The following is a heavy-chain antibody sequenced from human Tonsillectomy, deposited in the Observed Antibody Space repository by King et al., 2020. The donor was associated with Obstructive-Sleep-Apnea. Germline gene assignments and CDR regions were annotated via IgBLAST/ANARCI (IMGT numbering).Heavy chain of an antibody. D-gene: IGHD3-9*01. CDR3: ARVEDYYDILTGYYKSEYFQH. V-gene: IGHV4-59*01. CDR2: IYDSGST. Sequence: VQLQESGPGLVKPSETLSLTCTVSGGSISSDYWSWIRQPPGKGLEWIGDIYDSGSTHYNPSLKSRVTILVDTSKNHFSLKLSSVTAADTAVYYCARVEDYYDILTGYYKSEYFQHWGQGTLVTVSS. CDR1: GGSISSDY. J-gene: IGHJ1*01.